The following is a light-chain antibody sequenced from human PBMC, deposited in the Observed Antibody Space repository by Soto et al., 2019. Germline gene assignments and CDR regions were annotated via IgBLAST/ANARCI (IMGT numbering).Light chain of an antibody. J-gene: IGKJ2*01. CDR1: QSISNW. V-gene: IGKV1-5*01. CDR2: DVS. CDR3: QQYNTYSFT. Sequence: DIQMTQSPSTLSASVGDRVTITCRASQSISNWLAWYQQKPGKAPKLLIYDVSSLESGVPSRFSGRGSGTEFTLTISSLQTDEFATYDCQQYNTYSFTFGQGNKLEIK.